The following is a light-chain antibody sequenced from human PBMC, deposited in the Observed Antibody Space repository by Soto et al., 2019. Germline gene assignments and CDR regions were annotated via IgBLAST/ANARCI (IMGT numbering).Light chain of an antibody. J-gene: IGLJ1*01. CDR1: SSDVGVYNY. CDR3: CSYTVSGTYV. Sequence: QSGLTQPASVSGYPGQSITISCTGTSSDVGVYNYVSWYQQHPGKAPKLMIYAVSNRPSGVSNRFSGSKSGNTATLTISGLQAEDEADYYRCSYTVSGTYVFGTGTKVT. V-gene: IGLV2-14*01. CDR2: AVS.